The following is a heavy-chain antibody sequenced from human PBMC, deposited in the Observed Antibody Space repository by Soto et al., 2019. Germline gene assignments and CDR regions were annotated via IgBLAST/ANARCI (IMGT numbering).Heavy chain of an antibody. D-gene: IGHD6-19*01. J-gene: IGHJ6*02. V-gene: IGHV1-8*01. CDR3: ARAGAVAGTYYYYYGMDV. CDR1: GYTFTSYD. Sequence: ASVKVSCKASGYTFTSYDINWVRQATGQGLEWMGWMNPNSGNTGYAQKFQGRVTMTRNTSISTAYMELSSLRSEDTAVYYCARAGAVAGTYYYYYGMDVWGQGTTVTVSS. CDR2: MNPNSGNT.